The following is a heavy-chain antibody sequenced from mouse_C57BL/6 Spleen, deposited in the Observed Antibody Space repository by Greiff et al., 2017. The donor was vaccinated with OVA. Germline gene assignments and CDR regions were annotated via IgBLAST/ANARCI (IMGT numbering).Heavy chain of an antibody. J-gene: IGHJ4*01. CDR1: GYAFSSSW. Sequence: VQLQQSGPELVKPGASVKISCKASGYAFSSSWMNWVKQRPGQGLEWIGRIYPGDGDTNYNGKFKGKATLTADKSSSTAYMQLSSLTSEDSAVYFFANIRRGGAMDYWGQGTSGTVSS. V-gene: IGHV1-82*01. CDR2: IYPGDGDT. D-gene: IGHD2-12*01. CDR3: ANIRRGGAMDY.